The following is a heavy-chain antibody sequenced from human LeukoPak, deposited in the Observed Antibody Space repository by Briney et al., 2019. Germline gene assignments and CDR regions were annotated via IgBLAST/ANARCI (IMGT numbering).Heavy chain of an antibody. CDR3: ARDTTSSGERGYYYYYMDV. Sequence: ASVKVSCKASGYTFTGYYMHWVRQAPGQGLEWMGWINPNSGGTNYAQKFQGRVTMTRDTSISTAYMELSRLRSDDTDVYYCARDTTSSGERGYYYYYMDVWGKGTTVTVSS. D-gene: IGHD6-19*01. V-gene: IGHV1-2*02. CDR1: GYTFTGYY. CDR2: INPNSGGT. J-gene: IGHJ6*03.